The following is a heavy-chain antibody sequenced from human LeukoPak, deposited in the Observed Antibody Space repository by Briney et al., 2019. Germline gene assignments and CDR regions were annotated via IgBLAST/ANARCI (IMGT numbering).Heavy chain of an antibody. D-gene: IGHD3-10*01. CDR1: GYTFASYG. CDR2: ISAYNGIT. J-gene: IGHJ4*02. CDR3: ARDLRHNMVRGVMGPLNY. V-gene: IGHV1-18*04. Sequence: ASVKVSCKASGYTFASYGISWVRQAPGQGLEWMGWISAYNGITNYAQKLQGRVTMTTDTSTSTAYMELRSLRSDDAAVYYCARDLRHNMVRGVMGPLNYWGQGTLVTVSS.